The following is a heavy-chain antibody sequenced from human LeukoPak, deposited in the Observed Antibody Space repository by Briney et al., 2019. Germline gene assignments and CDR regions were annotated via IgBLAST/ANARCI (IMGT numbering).Heavy chain of an antibody. CDR2: INLSGST. V-gene: IGHV4-34*01. J-gene: IGHJ5*02. D-gene: IGHD3-3*01. Sequence: PSETLSLTCAVYGGSFSGYYWSWIRQPPGKGLEWIGEINLSGSTNYNPSLKSRVTISVDTSKNQFSLKLSSVTAADTAVYYCARGSYDFWSGYRNWFDPWGQGTLVTVSS. CDR1: GGSFSGYY. CDR3: ARGSYDFWSGYRNWFDP.